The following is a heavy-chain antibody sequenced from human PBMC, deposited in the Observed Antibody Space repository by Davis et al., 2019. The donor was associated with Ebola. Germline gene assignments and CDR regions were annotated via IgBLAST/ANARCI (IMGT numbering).Heavy chain of an antibody. CDR3: ARDRPLDFFFGDYYGMDV. CDR1: GFTFSSYA. D-gene: IGHD3-16*01. Sequence: GGSLRLSCAASGFTFSSYAMSWVRQAPGKGLERVSGISGSGDNTYYADSVKCRFTISSDNAKNSLYLQMNSLRAEDTAVYYCARDRPLDFFFGDYYGMDVWGQGTTVTVSS. J-gene: IGHJ6*02. V-gene: IGHV3-23*01. CDR2: ISGSGDNT.